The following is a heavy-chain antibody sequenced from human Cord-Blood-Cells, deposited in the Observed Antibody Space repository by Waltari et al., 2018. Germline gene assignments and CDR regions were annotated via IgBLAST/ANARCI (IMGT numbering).Heavy chain of an antibody. J-gene: IGHJ6*03. V-gene: IGHV4-4*07. Sequence: QVQLQESGPGLVKPSETLSLTCTVSGGSISSYYWSWIRPPAGKGLEWIGRIYTSGSTNYNPSLKSRVTMSVDTSKNQFSLKLSSVTAADTAVYYCARVSQSDYDILTGYSGYYYMDVWGKGTTVTVSS. CDR1: GGSISSYY. D-gene: IGHD3-9*01. CDR3: ARVSQSDYDILTGYSGYYYMDV. CDR2: IYTSGST.